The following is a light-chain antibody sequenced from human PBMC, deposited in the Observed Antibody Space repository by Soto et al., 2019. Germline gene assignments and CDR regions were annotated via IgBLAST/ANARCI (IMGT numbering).Light chain of an antibody. CDR3: PQYFWSPPT. CDR2: GAS. J-gene: IGKJ1*01. Sequence: EIVLTQSPGTLSLSPGESATLSCRTTQSVSTNYLAWYQQRRGQAPRLLIYGASNRATGIPDRFSGSGSGSDFILTISRLEPEDFAVYYCPQYFWSPPTFGQGTKVEIK. V-gene: IGKV3-20*01. CDR1: QSVSTNY.